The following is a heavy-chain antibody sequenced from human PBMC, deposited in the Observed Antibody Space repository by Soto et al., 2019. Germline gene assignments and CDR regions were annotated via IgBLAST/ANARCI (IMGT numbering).Heavy chain of an antibody. J-gene: IGHJ5*02. CDR1: GFTFSSYW. V-gene: IGHV3-74*01. CDR2: INSDGSST. CDR3: ARGLEGDYDFWSGYPYNWFDP. Sequence: GGSLRLSCASSGFTFSSYWMHLVRQAPGKGLVWVSRINSDGSSTSYADSVKGRFTISRDNAKNTLYLQMNSLRAEDTAVYYCARGLEGDYDFWSGYPYNWFDPWGQGTLVTVSS. D-gene: IGHD3-3*01.